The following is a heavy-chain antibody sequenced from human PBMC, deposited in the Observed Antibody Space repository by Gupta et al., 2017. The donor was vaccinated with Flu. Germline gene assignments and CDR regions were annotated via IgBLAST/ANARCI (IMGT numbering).Heavy chain of an antibody. CDR1: YA. V-gene: IGHV1-69*01. Sequence: YAVSWVRQAPGQGLEWVAAIIPVVGTPHYAEKFQGRVALSADEATATSYLEVNSLTSEDTATYFCTRSRTSQFYYMDVWGTGTTIIVSS. J-gene: IGHJ6*03. CDR2: IIPVVGTP. CDR3: TRSRTSQFYYMDV.